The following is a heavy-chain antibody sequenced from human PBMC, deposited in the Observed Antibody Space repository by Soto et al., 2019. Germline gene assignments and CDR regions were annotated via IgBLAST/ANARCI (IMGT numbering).Heavy chain of an antibody. V-gene: IGHV3-30*18. J-gene: IGHJ4*02. Sequence: GGSLRLSCAASGFTFSSYGMHWVRQAPGKGLEWVAVISYDGSNKYYADSVKGRFTISRDNSKNTPYLQMNSLRAEDTAVYYCAKPVLRYFDWSHLDYWGQGTLVTVSS. CDR1: GFTFSSYG. D-gene: IGHD3-9*01. CDR2: ISYDGSNK. CDR3: AKPVLRYFDWSHLDY.